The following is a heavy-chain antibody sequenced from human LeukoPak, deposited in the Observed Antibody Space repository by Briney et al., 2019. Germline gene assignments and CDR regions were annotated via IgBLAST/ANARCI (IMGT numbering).Heavy chain of an antibody. CDR2: INPNSGGT. D-gene: IGHD1-26*01. CDR3: ARDLSGSYLLYYFDY. V-gene: IGHV1-2*02. Sequence: ASVKVSCKASGYIFTGYYMHWVRQAPGQGLEWMGWINPNSGGTNYAQKFQGRVTMTRDTSISTAYMELSRLRSDDTAVYYCARDLSGSYLLYYFDYWGQGTLVTVSS. CDR1: GYIFTGYY. J-gene: IGHJ4*02.